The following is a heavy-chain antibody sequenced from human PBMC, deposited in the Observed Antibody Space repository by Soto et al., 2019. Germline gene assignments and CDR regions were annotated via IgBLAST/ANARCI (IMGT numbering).Heavy chain of an antibody. CDR2: INHSGST. CDR1: GGSFSGYY. Sequence: SETLSLTCAVYGGSFSGYYWSWIRQPPGKGLEWIGEINHSGSTNYNPSLRSRVTLSVDASKNQFSLKVWSVTAADAAQYYCARSTKSGDHSLGLEYWSRGTLVTVSS. D-gene: IGHD1-1*01. CDR3: ARSTKSGDHSLGLEY. J-gene: IGHJ4*02. V-gene: IGHV4-34*01.